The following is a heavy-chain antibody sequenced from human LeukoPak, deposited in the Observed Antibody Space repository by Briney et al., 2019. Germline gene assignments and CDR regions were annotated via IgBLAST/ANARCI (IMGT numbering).Heavy chain of an antibody. J-gene: IGHJ5*02. Sequence: RASVKVSCKASGYTFTGYYMHWVRQAPGQGLEWMGWINPNSGGTNYAQKFQGRVTMTRDTSISTAYMELSRLRSDDTAVYYCARLVVVPAARGGWFDPWGQGTLATVSS. CDR1: GYTFTGYY. V-gene: IGHV1-2*02. CDR2: INPNSGGT. D-gene: IGHD2-2*01. CDR3: ARLVVVPAARGGWFDP.